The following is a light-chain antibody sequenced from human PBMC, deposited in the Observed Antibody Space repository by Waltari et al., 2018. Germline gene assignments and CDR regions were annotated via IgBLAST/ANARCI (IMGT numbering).Light chain of an antibody. CDR3: QQYNNWPPLT. J-gene: IGKJ4*01. CDR1: QSVGSN. Sequence: EIVMTQSPATLSVSPGERATLSCRASQSVGSNLAWYQQKPGQAPWLRMYGASTRATGIPARFSGSGSGTEFTLTISSLQSEDFAVYYCQQYNNWPPLTFGGGTKVEIK. V-gene: IGKV3-15*01. CDR2: GAS.